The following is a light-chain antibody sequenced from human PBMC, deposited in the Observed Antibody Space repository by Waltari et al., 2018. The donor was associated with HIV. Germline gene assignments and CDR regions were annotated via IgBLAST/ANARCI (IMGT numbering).Light chain of an antibody. CDR1: SNDVGDYNH. CDR2: DVT. Sequence: QSALTQPASVSGSPGQSITISCIGSSNDVGDYNHVAWYQQHPDKAPKLLIYDVTNRPPGGSNRFSCSKSGNTASLAISGLQAEDEADYFCTAYKYSTRSYVFGTGTKVTVL. J-gene: IGLJ1*01. CDR3: TAYKYSTRSYV. V-gene: IGLV2-14*03.